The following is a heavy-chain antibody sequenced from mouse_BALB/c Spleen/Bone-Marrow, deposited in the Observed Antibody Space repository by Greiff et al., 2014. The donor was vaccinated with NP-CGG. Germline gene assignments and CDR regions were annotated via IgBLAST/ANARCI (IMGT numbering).Heavy chain of an antibody. CDR1: GYSFTGYF. D-gene: IGHD1-1*01. CDR3: TRVTTDWYFDV. Sequence: EVQLQQSGPELVKPGASVKISCKASGYSFTGYFMNWVMQSHGKSLEWIGRINPYNGDTFYNQKFKGKATLTVDKSSSTAYMELRSLASEDSAVYYCTRVTTDWYFDVWGAGTTVTVSS. J-gene: IGHJ1*01. V-gene: IGHV1-20*02. CDR2: INPYNGDT.